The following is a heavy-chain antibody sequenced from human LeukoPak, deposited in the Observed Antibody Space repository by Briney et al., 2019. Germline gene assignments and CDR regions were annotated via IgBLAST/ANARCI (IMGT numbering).Heavy chain of an antibody. D-gene: IGHD2-2*01. CDR1: GYTFTSYA. CDR2: INAGNGNT. Sequence: ASVKVSCKASGYTFTSYAMHWVRQAPGQRLEWMGWINAGNGNTKYSQKFQGRVTIARDTSASTAYMELSSLRSEDTAVYYCASLGYCSSTSCYPDLIDYWGQGTLATVSS. CDR3: ASLGYCSSTSCYPDLIDY. J-gene: IGHJ4*02. V-gene: IGHV1-3*01.